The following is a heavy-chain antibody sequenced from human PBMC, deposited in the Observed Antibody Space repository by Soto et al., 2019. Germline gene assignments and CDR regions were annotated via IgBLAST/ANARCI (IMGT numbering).Heavy chain of an antibody. J-gene: IGHJ5*02. D-gene: IGHD3-10*01. CDR2: IYYSGST. V-gene: IGHV4-31*03. CDR3: ARDSAQLLWFGEFPARWVSWFDP. CDR1: GGSISSGGYY. Sequence: QVQLQESGPGLVKPSQTLSLTCTVSGGSISSGGYYWSWIRQHPGKGLEWIGYIYYSGSTYYNPSLKSRVTISVDTSKNQFSLKLSSVTAADTAVYYCARDSAQLLWFGEFPARWVSWFDPWGQGTLVTVSS.